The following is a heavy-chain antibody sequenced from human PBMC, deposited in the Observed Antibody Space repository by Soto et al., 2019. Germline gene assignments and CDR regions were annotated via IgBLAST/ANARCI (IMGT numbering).Heavy chain of an antibody. J-gene: IGHJ4*02. V-gene: IGHV6-1*01. CDR2: TYYRSRWYN. Sequence: QVQLQQSGPGLVKPSQTLSLTCAISGDSVSDNTAAWNWIRQSPSRGLEWLGRTYYRSRWYNDYAVSVRRRISINPDTSKNQFSLQLNSVTPEDTAVYYCARDGGIALTTFDYWGQGSLVTVSS. D-gene: IGHD4-17*01. CDR1: GDSVSDNTAA. CDR3: ARDGGIALTTFDY.